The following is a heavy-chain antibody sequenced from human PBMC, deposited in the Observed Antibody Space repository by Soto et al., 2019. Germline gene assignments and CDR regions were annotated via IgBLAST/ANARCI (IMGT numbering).Heavy chain of an antibody. CDR1: GGSFSGYY. CDR3: ASHHVRGRTIAGAAEF. Sequence: QVQLQQWGAGLLKPSETLSLTCAVYGGSFSGYYWSWIRQPPGKGLEWIGEINHSGNTNYNPSLKSRVTISVDTSKNQLFLNLSSVTAADTAMYYCASHHVRGRTIAGAAEFWGQGTLVTVSS. V-gene: IGHV4-34*01. J-gene: IGHJ4*02. D-gene: IGHD6-13*01. CDR2: INHSGNT.